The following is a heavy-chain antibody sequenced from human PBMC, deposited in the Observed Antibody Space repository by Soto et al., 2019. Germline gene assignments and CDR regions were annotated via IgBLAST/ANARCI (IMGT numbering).Heavy chain of an antibody. J-gene: IGHJ4*02. Sequence: ASVKVSCKASGYTFSDYSIYWVRQAPGQGLEWVGWINPKSGGTNYAQQFRGRVTMTRDSSITTAYMELSRLTSDDTALYYCALPIVVTDTFDYWGQGTLVTVSS. CDR3: ALPIVVTDTFDY. V-gene: IGHV1-2*02. D-gene: IGHD3-22*01. CDR1: GYTFSDYS. CDR2: INPKSGGT.